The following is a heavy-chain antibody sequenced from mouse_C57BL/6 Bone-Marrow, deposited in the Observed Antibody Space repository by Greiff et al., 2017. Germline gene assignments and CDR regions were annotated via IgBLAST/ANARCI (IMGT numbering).Heavy chain of an antibody. D-gene: IGHD2-4*01. CDR1: GYTFTGYW. Sequence: QVQLKQSGAELMKPGASVKLSCKATGYTFTGYWIEWVKQRPGHGLEWIGEILPGSGSTNYNEKFKGKATFTAATSSNTAYMQLSSLTTEDSAIYYCARLNYDYGFRYFDVWDTGNTVTVTS. J-gene: IGHJ1*03. V-gene: IGHV1-9*01. CDR2: ILPGSGST. CDR3: ARLNYDYGFRYFDV.